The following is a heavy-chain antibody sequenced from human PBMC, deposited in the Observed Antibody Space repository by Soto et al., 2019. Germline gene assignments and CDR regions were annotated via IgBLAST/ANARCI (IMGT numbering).Heavy chain of an antibody. Sequence: GSLRLSCAASGFTVSSNYMSWVRQAPGKGLEWVSYISSSSSTIYYADSVKGRFTISRDNSRNTLFLQMNSLRAEDTAVYYCARDYYKYYDSSGYYRSPAYWGQGTLVTVSS. J-gene: IGHJ4*02. CDR1: GFTVSSNY. CDR2: ISSSSSTI. D-gene: IGHD3-22*01. V-gene: IGHV3-48*01. CDR3: ARDYYKYYDSSGYYRSPAY.